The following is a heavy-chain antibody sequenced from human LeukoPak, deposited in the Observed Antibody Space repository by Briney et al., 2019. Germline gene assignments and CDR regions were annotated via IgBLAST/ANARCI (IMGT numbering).Heavy chain of an antibody. Sequence: SETLSLTCTVSGGSINSYYWSWIRQPPGKGLEWIGYIYYTGSTNYNPSLKSRVTISVDTSKNQFSLKLSSVTAADTAVYYCARGAGWYQFWGQGTLVTVSS. CDR2: IYYTGST. CDR3: ARGAGWYQF. V-gene: IGHV4-59*01. D-gene: IGHD6-19*01. J-gene: IGHJ4*02. CDR1: GGSINSYY.